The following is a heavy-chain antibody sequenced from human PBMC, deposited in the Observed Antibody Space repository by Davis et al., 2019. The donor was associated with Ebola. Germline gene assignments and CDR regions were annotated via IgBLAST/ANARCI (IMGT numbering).Heavy chain of an antibody. D-gene: IGHD6-19*01. Sequence: SETLSLTCAVYGGSFSGYYWSWIRQPPGKGLEWIGEINHSGSTNYNPSLKSRVTISVDTSKNQFSLKLSSVTAADTAVYYCAAGIAVAVDYGMDVWGQGTTVTVSS. CDR3: AAGIAVAVDYGMDV. CDR2: INHSGST. J-gene: IGHJ6*02. V-gene: IGHV4-34*01. CDR1: GGSFSGYY.